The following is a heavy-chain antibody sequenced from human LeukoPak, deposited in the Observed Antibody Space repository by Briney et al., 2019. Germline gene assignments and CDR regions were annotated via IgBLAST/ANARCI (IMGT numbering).Heavy chain of an antibody. V-gene: IGHV4-34*01. CDR3: ARDGLDSSSSQDAFDI. CDR2: INHSGST. D-gene: IGHD6-13*01. Sequence: SETLSLTCAVYGGSFSGYYWSWIRQPPGKGLEWIGEINHSGSTNYNPSLKSRVTISVDTSKNQFSLKLSSVTAADTAVYYCARDGLDSSSSQDAFDIWGQGTMVTVSS. CDR1: GGSFSGYY. J-gene: IGHJ3*02.